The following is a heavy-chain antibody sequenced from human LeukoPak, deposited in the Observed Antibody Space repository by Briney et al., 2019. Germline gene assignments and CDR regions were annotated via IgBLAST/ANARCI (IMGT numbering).Heavy chain of an antibody. J-gene: IGHJ4*02. Sequence: ASVKVSCKASGYTFTGYYMHWVRQAPGQGLEWMGWINPNSGGTNYAQKFQGRVTMTRDTSISTAYMELSRLRSDDTAVYYCVREEGYCSGTSCSATFDYWGQGTLVTVSS. CDR2: INPNSGGT. D-gene: IGHD2-2*01. CDR1: GYTFTGYY. CDR3: VREEGYCSGTSCSATFDY. V-gene: IGHV1-2*02.